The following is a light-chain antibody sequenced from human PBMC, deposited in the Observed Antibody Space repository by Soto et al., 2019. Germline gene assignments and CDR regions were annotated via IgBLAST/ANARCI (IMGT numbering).Light chain of an antibody. J-gene: IGKJ5*01. V-gene: IGKV1-39*01. CDR1: QTISTN. CDR2: AAS. CDR3: QQSYSTPRT. Sequence: DIQMPQSPSYLSASVGDTVTITCRATQTISTNLNWYQHKPGNAPNLLIYAASSLQSGVPSRFSGRGSGTDFTLTISSLQPEDFATYYCQQSYSTPRTFGQGTRLEIK.